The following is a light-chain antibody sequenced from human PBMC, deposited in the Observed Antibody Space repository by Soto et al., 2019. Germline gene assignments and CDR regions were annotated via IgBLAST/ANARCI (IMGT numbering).Light chain of an antibody. J-gene: IGLJ2*01. CDR1: SSDVGGYNY. CDR2: DVS. CDR3: SSYTSSSLV. V-gene: IGLV2-14*01. Sequence: QSALTQPASVSGSPGQSITISCTGTSSDVGGYNYVSWYQQHPGKAPKLMIYDVSNRPSGVSNRFSGSKSGNTASLTISGLQAEDEDDYYCSSYTSSSLVFGGGTKLTVL.